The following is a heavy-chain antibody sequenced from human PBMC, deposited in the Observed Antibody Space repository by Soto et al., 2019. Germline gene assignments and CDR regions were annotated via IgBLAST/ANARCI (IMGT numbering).Heavy chain of an antibody. D-gene: IGHD5-18*01. CDR3: ARHSAAMITGIDF. J-gene: IGHJ4*02. V-gene: IGHV5-51*01. Sequence: PGESLKISCKGSGYSFTTYWIGWVRQTPGKGLEWMGIIYPGDSDTKYNPSFQGQVTISADRSISTAYLQWSSLEASDTAIYYCARHSAAMITGIDFWGQGTQVTVSS. CDR1: GYSFTTYW. CDR2: IYPGDSDT.